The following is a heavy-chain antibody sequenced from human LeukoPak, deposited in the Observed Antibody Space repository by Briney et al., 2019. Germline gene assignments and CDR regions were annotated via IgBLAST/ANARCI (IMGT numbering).Heavy chain of an antibody. CDR2: ISGSGGST. V-gene: IGHV3-23*01. CDR3: ATDAGGSPDYYYYYGMDV. D-gene: IGHD2-8*02. Sequence: GGSLRLSCAASGFTFSSYAMSWVRQAPGKGLEWVSAISGSGGSTYYADSVKGRFTISRDNSKNTLYLQMNSLRAEDTAVYYCATDAGGSPDYYYYYGMDVWGQGTTVTVSS. CDR1: GFTFSSYA. J-gene: IGHJ6*02.